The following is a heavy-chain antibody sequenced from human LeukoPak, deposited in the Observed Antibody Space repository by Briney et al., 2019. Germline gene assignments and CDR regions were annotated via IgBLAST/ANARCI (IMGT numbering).Heavy chain of an antibody. V-gene: IGHV1-69*05. Sequence: SVKVSCKASGGTFSSYAISWVRQAPGQGLEWMGRIIPIFGTANYAQKFQGRVTITTDESTSTAYMELSSLRSEDTAVYYCARAYCSSTSCRPNRFDYWGQGTLVTVSP. D-gene: IGHD2-2*01. CDR3: ARAYCSSTSCRPNRFDY. CDR2: IIPIFGTA. J-gene: IGHJ4*02. CDR1: GGTFSSYA.